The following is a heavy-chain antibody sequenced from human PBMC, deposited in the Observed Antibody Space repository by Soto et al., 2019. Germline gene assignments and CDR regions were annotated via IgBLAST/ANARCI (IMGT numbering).Heavy chain of an antibody. Sequence: SVKVSCKASGGTSNNNANSWVRQAPGQGLEWMGGIVPVFGTANYAQKFRGRVRITADDSTRTLNMELSSLRSDDTAVYYCATLQGSGTYYDDDYWGQGTLVTVSS. V-gene: IGHV1-69*13. CDR3: ATLQGSGTYYDDDY. D-gene: IGHD3-10*01. CDR1: GGTSNNNA. J-gene: IGHJ4*02. CDR2: IVPVFGTA.